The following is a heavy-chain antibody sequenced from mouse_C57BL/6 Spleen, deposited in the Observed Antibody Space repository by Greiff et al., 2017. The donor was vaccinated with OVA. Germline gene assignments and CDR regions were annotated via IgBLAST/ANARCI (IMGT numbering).Heavy chain of an antibody. CDR3: ARMGGNYVYYFDD. CDR2: IYPGDGDT. CDR1: GYAFSSYW. J-gene: IGHJ2*01. Sequence: VQLKQSGAELVKPGASVKISCKASGYAFSSYWMNWVKQRPGKGLEWIGQIYPGDGDTNYNGKFKGKATLTADKSSSTAYMQLSSLTSEDSAVDFCARMGGNYVYYFDDWGQGTTLTVSS. V-gene: IGHV1-80*01. D-gene: IGHD2-1*01.